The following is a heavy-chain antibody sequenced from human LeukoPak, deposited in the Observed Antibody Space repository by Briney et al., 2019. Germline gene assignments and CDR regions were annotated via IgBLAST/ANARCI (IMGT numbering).Heavy chain of an antibody. Sequence: QPGGSLRLSCAASGFTVSSNYMSWVRQAPGKGLEWVSIIYSGGPTYYADSVRGRFTISRDNSKNTLYLQMSSLRAEDTALYYCARVRIAASGTDAFDIWGQGTVVTVSS. CDR1: GFTVSSNY. V-gene: IGHV3-66*01. J-gene: IGHJ3*02. CDR2: IYSGGPT. CDR3: ARVRIAASGTDAFDI. D-gene: IGHD6-13*01.